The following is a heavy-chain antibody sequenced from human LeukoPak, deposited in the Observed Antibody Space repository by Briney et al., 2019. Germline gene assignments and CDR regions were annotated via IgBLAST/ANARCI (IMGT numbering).Heavy chain of an antibody. Sequence: SETLSLTCTVSGGSIRKYYWSWIRKPAGKGLELVGRIYSTGTTAYNPSLNSRVTMSVDTSKNQFSLNLNSVTAADTAVYFCARAPSAGRSIYFDNWGQGTLVTVSS. J-gene: IGHJ4*02. CDR1: GGSIRKYY. V-gene: IGHV4-4*07. CDR3: ARAPSAGRSIYFDN. D-gene: IGHD4-11*01. CDR2: IYSTGTT.